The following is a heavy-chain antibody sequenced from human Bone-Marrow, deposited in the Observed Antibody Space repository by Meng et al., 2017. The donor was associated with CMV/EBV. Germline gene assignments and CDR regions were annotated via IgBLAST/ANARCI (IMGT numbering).Heavy chain of an antibody. Sequence: GESLKISCAASGFTFSSYAMSWVRQAPGKGLEWVSAISGSGGSTYYADSVKGRLTISRDNSKNTLYLQMNSLRAEDTAVYYCAKDRFLNYWGQGTLVTVSS. CDR3: AKDRFLNY. V-gene: IGHV3-23*01. CDR2: ISGSGGST. CDR1: GFTFSSYA. D-gene: IGHD3-16*01. J-gene: IGHJ4*02.